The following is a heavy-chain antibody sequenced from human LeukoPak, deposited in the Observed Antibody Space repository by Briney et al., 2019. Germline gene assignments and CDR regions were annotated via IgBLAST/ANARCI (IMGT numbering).Heavy chain of an antibody. CDR3: ARDLGYGDYGSGDAFDI. Sequence: PGGSLRLSCAASGFTFSSYWMHWVRQAPGKGLVWVSRINNDGSSTSYADSVKGRFTISRDNAKNTLYLQMNSLRAEDTAVYYCARDLGYGDYGSGDAFDIWGQGTMVTVSS. J-gene: IGHJ3*02. CDR1: GFTFSSYW. CDR2: INNDGSST. V-gene: IGHV3-74*01. D-gene: IGHD4-17*01.